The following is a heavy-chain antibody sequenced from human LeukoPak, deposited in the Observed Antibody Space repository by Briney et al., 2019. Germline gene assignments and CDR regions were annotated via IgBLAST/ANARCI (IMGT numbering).Heavy chain of an antibody. D-gene: IGHD3-10*01. V-gene: IGHV1-18*01. CDR3: ARGSYYYGSGSYQNWFDP. Sequence: ASVKVSCKASGYTFTSYGISWVRQAPGQGLEWMGWISAYNGNTNYAQKLQGRVTMTTDTSTSTAYVELRSLRSDDTAVYYCARGSYYYGSGSYQNWFDPWGQGTLVTVSS. J-gene: IGHJ5*02. CDR2: ISAYNGNT. CDR1: GYTFTSYG.